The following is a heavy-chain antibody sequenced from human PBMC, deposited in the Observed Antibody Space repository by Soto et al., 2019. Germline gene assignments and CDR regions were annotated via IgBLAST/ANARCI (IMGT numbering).Heavy chain of an antibody. J-gene: IGHJ4*02. V-gene: IGHV4-61*05. CDR2: IYYSGST. CDR1: GGSISSSNYY. Sequence: SETLSLTCTVSGGSISSSNYYWGWIRQPPGKGLEWIGYIYYSGSTNYNPSLKSRVTISVDTSTNQFSLRLSSVTAADTAVYYCARHTYDYLWGSSPSCYFDYWGQGTVVTVSS. CDR3: ARHTYDYLWGSSPSCYFDY. D-gene: IGHD3-16*01.